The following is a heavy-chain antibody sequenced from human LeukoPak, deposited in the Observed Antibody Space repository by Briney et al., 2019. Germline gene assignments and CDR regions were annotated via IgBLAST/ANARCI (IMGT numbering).Heavy chain of an antibody. J-gene: IGHJ4*02. Sequence: PSQTLSLTCAVSGGSISSGGYSWSWIRQPPGKGLEWIGYIYHSGSTYYNPSLKSRVTISVDRSKNQFSLKLSSVTAADTAVYYCAGRVVRGVFSDYWGQGTLVTVSS. CDR3: AGRVVRGVFSDY. D-gene: IGHD3-10*01. CDR1: GGSISSGGYS. V-gene: IGHV4-30-2*01. CDR2: IYHSGST.